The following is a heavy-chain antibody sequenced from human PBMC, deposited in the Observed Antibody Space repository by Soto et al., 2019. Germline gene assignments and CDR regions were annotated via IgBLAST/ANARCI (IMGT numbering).Heavy chain of an antibody. Sequence: GESLKISCKASGYSFTTYWVGWVRQMPGKGLEWMGIIYPGDSDTRYSPSFQGQVTISADKYISTAYMELSSLRSEDTAVYYCARAYCGGDCYPDYWGQETLVTVSS. J-gene: IGHJ4*02. CDR3: ARAYCGGDCYPDY. V-gene: IGHV5-51*01. D-gene: IGHD2-21*02. CDR1: GYSFTTYW. CDR2: IYPGDSDT.